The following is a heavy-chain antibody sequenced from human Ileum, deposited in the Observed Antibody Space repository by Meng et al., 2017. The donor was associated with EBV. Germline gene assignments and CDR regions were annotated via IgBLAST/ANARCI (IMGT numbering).Heavy chain of an antibody. D-gene: IGHD3-10*01. V-gene: IGHV1-2*06. Sequence: QVQLVESGAEVGKPGASVKVSCKASGYPFIGYYRPGVGQAPGQGLEWMGRINPNTGGTNYAQNFQGRVTMTRDTSITTAYMELSRLRSADTAMYYCARGKSGSYSLDYWGQGTLVTVSS. CDR3: ARGKSGSYSLDY. CDR2: INPNTGGT. J-gene: IGHJ4*02. CDR1: GYPFIGYY.